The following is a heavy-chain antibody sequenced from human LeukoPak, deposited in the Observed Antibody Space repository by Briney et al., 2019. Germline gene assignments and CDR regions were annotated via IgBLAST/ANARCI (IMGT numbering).Heavy chain of an antibody. CDR3: ATEAAAAGMDDAFDI. V-gene: IGHV3-30*02. Sequence: PGGSLRLSCAASGFTFSSYGMHWVRQAPGKGLEWVAFIRYDGSNKYYADSVKGRFTISRDNSKNTLYLQMNSLRAEDTAVYYCATEAAAAGMDDAFDIWGQGTMVTVSS. CDR1: GFTFSSYG. D-gene: IGHD6-13*01. J-gene: IGHJ3*02. CDR2: IRYDGSNK.